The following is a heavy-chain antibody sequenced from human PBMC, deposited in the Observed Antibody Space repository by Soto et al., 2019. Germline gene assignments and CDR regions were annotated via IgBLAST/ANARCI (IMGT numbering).Heavy chain of an antibody. D-gene: IGHD2-21*01. V-gene: IGHV1-46*01. CDR3: ARDAPVVGGPLYKVSLFDP. J-gene: IGHJ5*02. CDR2: INPSGGST. CDR1: GYTFTSYY. Sequence: VKVSCKASGYTFTSYYMHWVRQAPGQGLEWMGIINPSGGSTSYAQKFQGRVTMTRDTSTSTVYMELSSLRSEDTAVYYCARDAPVVGGPLYKVSLFDPWGQGTLVTVSS.